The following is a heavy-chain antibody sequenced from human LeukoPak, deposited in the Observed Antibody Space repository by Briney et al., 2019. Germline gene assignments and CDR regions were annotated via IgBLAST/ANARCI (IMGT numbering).Heavy chain of an antibody. Sequence: GGSLRLSCAATGFTFSDYSMNWGRQAPGKGLEWISYIGIDSGNTNYADSVKGRFTISGDKAKNSLYLQMNSLRVEDTAVYYCARDYKYAFDNWGQGTLVTVSS. V-gene: IGHV3-48*01. J-gene: IGHJ4*02. CDR1: GFTFSDYS. CDR3: ARDYKYAFDN. D-gene: IGHD5-24*01. CDR2: IGIDSGNT.